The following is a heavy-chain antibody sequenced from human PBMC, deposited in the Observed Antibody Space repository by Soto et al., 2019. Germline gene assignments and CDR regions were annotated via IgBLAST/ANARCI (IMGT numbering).Heavy chain of an antibody. J-gene: IGHJ6*02. CDR1: GGSFSGYY. D-gene: IGHD3-16*01. CDR2: INHSGST. CDR3: ARAPRDKTFFCGMDV. V-gene: IGHV4-34*01. Sequence: SETLSLTCAVYGGSFSGYYWSWIRQPPGKGLEWIGEINHSGSTNYNPSLKSRVTISVDTSKNQFSLKLSSVTAADTAVYYCARAPRDKTFFCGMDVWGQGTTVTVSS.